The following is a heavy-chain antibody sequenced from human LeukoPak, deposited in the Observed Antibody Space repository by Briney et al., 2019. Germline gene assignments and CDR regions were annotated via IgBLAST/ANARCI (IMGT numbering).Heavy chain of an antibody. J-gene: IGHJ4*02. Sequence: SVKVSCKASGGTFSSYAISWVRPAPGQGLEWMGGIIPIFGTANYAQKFQGRVTITTDESTSTAYMELSSLRSEDTAVYYCAANGGIVVVPAAIFDFDYWGQGTLVTVSS. CDR2: IIPIFGTA. D-gene: IGHD2-2*01. CDR3: AANGGIVVVPAAIFDFDY. CDR1: GGTFSSYA. V-gene: IGHV1-69*05.